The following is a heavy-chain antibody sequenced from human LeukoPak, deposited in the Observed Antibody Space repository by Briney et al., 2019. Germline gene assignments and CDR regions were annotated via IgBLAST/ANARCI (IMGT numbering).Heavy chain of an antibody. CDR2: ISAYNGNT. V-gene: IGHV1-18*01. Sequence: ASVKVSCKASGYTFTSYGISWVRQAPGQGLEWMGWISAYNGNTNYAQKPQGRVTMTTDTSTSTAYMELRSLRSDDTAVYYCARDGITMIVVARMQGDYWGQGTLVTVSS. CDR3: ARDGITMIVVARMQGDY. J-gene: IGHJ4*02. D-gene: IGHD3-22*01. CDR1: GYTFTSYG.